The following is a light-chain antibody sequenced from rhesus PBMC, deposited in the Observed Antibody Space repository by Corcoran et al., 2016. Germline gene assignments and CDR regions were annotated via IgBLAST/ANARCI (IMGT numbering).Light chain of an antibody. CDR2: EAS. CDR1: QGIGTW. J-gene: IGKJ4*01. CDR3: QQYSSRPLT. V-gene: IGKV1-22*01. Sequence: DIQMTQSPSSLSASVGDIVTIPCRASQGIGTWLACYQQKPGKAPNLLIYEASSLESGGPSRFSGSGSWTDFTLTIRSLQSEDVATYYGQQYSSRPLTFGGGTKVELK.